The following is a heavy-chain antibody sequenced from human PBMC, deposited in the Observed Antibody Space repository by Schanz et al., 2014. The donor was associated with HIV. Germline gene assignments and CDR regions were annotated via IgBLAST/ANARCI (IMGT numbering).Heavy chain of an antibody. CDR2: IWHDGSKK. CDR1: GFTFSSDG. V-gene: IGHV3-33*06. Sequence: QVQLVESGGGVVQPGKSLRLACAASGFTFSSDGMHWVRQAPGKGLEWVAVIWHDGSKKFYVDSVKGRFTISRDNSKSTLYLQMNSLRAEDTAVYYCAKAGGGPSPSYYGMDVWGQGTTVTVS. CDR3: AKAGGGPSPSYYGMDV. D-gene: IGHD3-10*01. J-gene: IGHJ6*02.